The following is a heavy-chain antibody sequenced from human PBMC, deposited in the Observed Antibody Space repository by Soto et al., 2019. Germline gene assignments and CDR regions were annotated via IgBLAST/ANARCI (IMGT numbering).Heavy chain of an antibody. CDR1: GGTFISYA. D-gene: IGHD5-18*01. CDR2: IIPIFGTA. V-gene: IGHV1-69*13. Sequence: ASVKVSCKASGGTFISYAISWVRQAPGQGLEWMGGIIPIFGTANYAQKFQGRVTITADESTSTAYMELSSLRSEDTAVYYCARDLGGYSYGLYYYYGMDVWGQGTTVTVSS. J-gene: IGHJ6*02. CDR3: ARDLGGYSYGLYYYYGMDV.